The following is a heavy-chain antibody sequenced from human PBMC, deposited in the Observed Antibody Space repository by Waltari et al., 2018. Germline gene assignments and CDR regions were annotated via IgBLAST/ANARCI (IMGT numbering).Heavy chain of an antibody. Sequence: QVQVVESGGGVVQPGRSLRLSCAASGFTFSNYAMHWVRQAPGKGVEGLSVICDDGKNKECSDSVKGRFTVSRDNSRDTLDLQMNSLGVWDTAIDYCVRGVGGSSSLNFDCWGQGTLVSVTS. CDR1: GFTFSNYA. CDR2: ICDDGKNK. D-gene: IGHD6-6*01. V-gene: IGHV3-33*01. CDR3: VRGVGGSSSLNFDC. J-gene: IGHJ4*02.